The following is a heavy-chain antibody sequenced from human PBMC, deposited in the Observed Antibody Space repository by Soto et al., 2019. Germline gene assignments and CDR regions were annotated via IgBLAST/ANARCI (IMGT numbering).Heavy chain of an antibody. CDR3: ARDKITGLFDY. CDR2: INHSGST. J-gene: IGHJ4*02. CDR1: GGSFSGYY. V-gene: IGHV4-34*01. D-gene: IGHD2-8*02. Sequence: QVQLQQWGAGLLKPSETLSLTCAVYGGSFSGYYWTWIRQPPGTGLEWIGEINHSGSTNYNPSLKRRVTISADTSTNQFSLKLTSVTAADTAVYYCARDKITGLFDYWGQGTLVTVSS.